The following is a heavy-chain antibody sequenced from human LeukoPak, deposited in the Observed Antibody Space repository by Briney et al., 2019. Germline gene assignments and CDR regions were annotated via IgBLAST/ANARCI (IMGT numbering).Heavy chain of an antibody. D-gene: IGHD5-24*01. J-gene: IGHJ4*02. CDR3: AFPRGRSRDGYNWVFDY. Sequence: SVKVSCKASGGTFSSYAISWVRQAPGQGLEWMGRIIPIFGIANYAQKFQGRVTITADKSASTAYMELSSLRSEDTAVYYCAFPRGRSRDGYNWVFDYWGQGTLVTVSS. CDR1: GGTFSSYA. CDR2: IIPIFGIA. V-gene: IGHV1-69*04.